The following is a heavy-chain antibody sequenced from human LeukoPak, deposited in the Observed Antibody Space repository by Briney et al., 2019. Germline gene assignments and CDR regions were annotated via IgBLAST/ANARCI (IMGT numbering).Heavy chain of an antibody. CDR1: GYTLTELS. D-gene: IGHD2-2*01. Sequence: ASVKVSCKVSGYTLTELSKHWVRQAPGKGLEWMGGFDPEDGETIYAQKFQGRVTMTEDTSTDTAYMELSSLRSEDTAVYYCATGRGYCSSTSCYLPDYWGQGTLVTVSS. V-gene: IGHV1-24*01. J-gene: IGHJ4*02. CDR3: ATGRGYCSSTSCYLPDY. CDR2: FDPEDGET.